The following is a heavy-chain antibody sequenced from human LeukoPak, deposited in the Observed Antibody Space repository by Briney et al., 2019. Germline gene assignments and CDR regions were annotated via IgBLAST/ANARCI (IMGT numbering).Heavy chain of an antibody. Sequence: ASVKVSFKASGYSFTRYYMQWLRQAPGQGLAWMGIIYTSGGSTGFAPKFHGRVIMTRDTSTSTVYMDLSSLRSEDTAVYYCARDSSASYDHWGQETMVTVYS. D-gene: IGHD1-26*01. CDR3: ARDSSASYDH. V-gene: IGHV1-46*01. CDR2: IYTSGGST. J-gene: IGHJ5*02. CDR1: GYSFTRYY.